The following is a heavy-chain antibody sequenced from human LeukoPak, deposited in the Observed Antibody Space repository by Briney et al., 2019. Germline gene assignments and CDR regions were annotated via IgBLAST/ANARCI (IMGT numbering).Heavy chain of an antibody. V-gene: IGHV1-69*06. D-gene: IGHD6-13*01. J-gene: IGHJ4*02. CDR1: GGTFSSYA. Sequence: SVKVSCKASGGTFSSYAISWVRQAPGQGLEWMGGIIPIFGTANYAQKFQGRVTITADKSTSTAYMELSSLRSEDTAVYYCARVSIAAAGTLDYWGQGTLVTVSS. CDR3: ARVSIAAAGTLDY. CDR2: IIPIFGTA.